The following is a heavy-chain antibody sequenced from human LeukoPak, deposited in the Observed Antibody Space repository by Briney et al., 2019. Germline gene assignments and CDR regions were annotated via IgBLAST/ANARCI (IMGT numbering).Heavy chain of an antibody. CDR2: ISYDGSNK. CDR3: ARDDNGFDP. J-gene: IGHJ5*02. CDR1: GFTFGNYG. Sequence: GGSLRLSCAASGFTFGNYGLHWVRQAPGKGLEWVAFISYDGSNKYSGDSVKGRFTISRDKSKNTVYLQMNSLRPEDTAVYFCARDDNGFDPWGQGALVTVSS. V-gene: IGHV3-30*03.